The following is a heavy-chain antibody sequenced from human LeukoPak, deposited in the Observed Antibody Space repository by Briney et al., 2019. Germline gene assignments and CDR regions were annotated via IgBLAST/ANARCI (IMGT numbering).Heavy chain of an antibody. V-gene: IGHV1-8*01. Sequence: ASVKVSCKASGYTFTSYDINGVRQATGQGLEWMGLMKPNSGNTGYAQKFQGRVTITRNTSISTAYMELSSLRSEDTAVYYCARSRSLAYCGGDCYFDFDYWGQGTLVTVSS. CDR3: ARSRSLAYCGGDCYFDFDY. CDR1: GYTFTSYD. J-gene: IGHJ4*02. D-gene: IGHD2-21*02. CDR2: MKPNSGNT.